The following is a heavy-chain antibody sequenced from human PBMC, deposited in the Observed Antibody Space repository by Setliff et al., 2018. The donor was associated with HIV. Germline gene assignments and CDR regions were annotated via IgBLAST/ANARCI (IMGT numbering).Heavy chain of an antibody. CDR2: IWYAASGE. J-gene: IGHJ4*02. Sequence: GGSLRLSCAASGFSFSTYGMYWVRQAPGKGLEWVAVIWYAASGEHYADSVKGRFTISRDDSKNILYLQMNSLRAEDTAMYYCARDHRGSNFGVSEYWGQGTPVTVSS. V-gene: IGHV3-33*01. D-gene: IGHD1-26*01. CDR1: GFSFSTYG. CDR3: ARDHRGSNFGVSEY.